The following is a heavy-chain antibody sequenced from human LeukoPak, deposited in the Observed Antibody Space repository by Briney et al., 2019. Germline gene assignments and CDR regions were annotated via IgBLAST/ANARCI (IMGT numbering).Heavy chain of an antibody. CDR2: IEQDGSEK. D-gene: IGHD4/OR15-4a*01. CDR3: ARPSVLGPNTDY. CDR1: GFTFSNYW. V-gene: IGHV3-7*01. Sequence: GGSLRLSCAASGFTFSNYWMSWVRQTPGKGLEWVANIEQDGSEKYYVDSVKGRFTISRDNAKKSLFLQMNSLRADDTAVYYCARPSVLGPNTDYWGQGTLVTVSS. J-gene: IGHJ4*02.